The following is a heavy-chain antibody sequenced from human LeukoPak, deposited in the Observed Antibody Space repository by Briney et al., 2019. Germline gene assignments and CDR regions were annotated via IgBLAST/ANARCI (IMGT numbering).Heavy chain of an antibody. D-gene: IGHD2-15*01. CDR2: IYYSGST. CDR3: ARGEVALNWFDP. Sequence: PSETLSLTCTVSGGSISSYYWTWIRQPPGKGLEWIAYIYYSGSTNYNPSLKSRATISVDKSKNQFSLKLRSVTAADTAVYYCARGEVALNWFDPWGQGTLVTVSS. V-gene: IGHV4-59*01. J-gene: IGHJ5*02. CDR1: GGSISSYY.